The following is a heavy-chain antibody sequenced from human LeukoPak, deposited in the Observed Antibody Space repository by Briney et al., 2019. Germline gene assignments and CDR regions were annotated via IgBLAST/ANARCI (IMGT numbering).Heavy chain of an antibody. Sequence: GGSLRLSCAASGFTFSGYAMSWVRQAPGKGLEWVSAISGSGGSTYYADSVKGRFTISRDNPKNTVFLQMNSLRAEDTAVYYCARDADGPGSLIDYWGQGALVTVSS. J-gene: IGHJ4*02. CDR1: GFTFSGYA. V-gene: IGHV3-23*01. CDR2: ISGSGGST. CDR3: ARDADGPGSLIDY. D-gene: IGHD2-8*01.